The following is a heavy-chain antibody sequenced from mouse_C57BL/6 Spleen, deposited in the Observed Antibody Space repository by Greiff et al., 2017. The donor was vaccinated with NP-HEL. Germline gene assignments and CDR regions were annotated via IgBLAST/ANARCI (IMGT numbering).Heavy chain of an antibody. J-gene: IGHJ3*01. D-gene: IGHD4-1*01. CDR2: IDPSDSYT. Sequence: VQLQQPGAELVMPGASVKLSCKASGYTFTSYWMHWVKQRPGQGLEWIGEIDPSDSYTNYNQKFKGKSTLTVDKSSSTAYMQLSSLTSEDSAVYYCAVGTGTLFAYWGQGTLVTVSA. CDR1: GYTFTSYW. V-gene: IGHV1-69*01. CDR3: AVGTGTLFAY.